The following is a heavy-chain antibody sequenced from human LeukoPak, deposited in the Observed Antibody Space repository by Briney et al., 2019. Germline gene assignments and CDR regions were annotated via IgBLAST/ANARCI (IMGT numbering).Heavy chain of an antibody. CDR1: GGSFSGYY. V-gene: IGHV4-34*01. J-gene: IGHJ6*02. CDR2: INHSGST. Sequence: SETLSLTCAVYGGSFSGYYWSWIRQPPGKGLEWIGEINHSGSTNYNPSLKSRVTISVDTSKNQFPLKLSSVTAADTAVYYCARGSDSGTVDVWGQGTTVTVSS. D-gene: IGHD1-26*01. CDR3: ARGSDSGTVDV.